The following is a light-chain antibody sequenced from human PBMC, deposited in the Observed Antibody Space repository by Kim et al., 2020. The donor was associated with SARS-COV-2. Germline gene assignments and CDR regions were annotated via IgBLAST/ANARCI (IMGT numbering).Light chain of an antibody. CDR2: SDY. CDR1: DSNIGSNP. CDR3: AAWDDSQGGFVI. V-gene: IGLV1-44*01. Sequence: QPVPTQSPSASGTPGQSVTISCSGSDSNIGSNPVNWYQQLPGTAPKLLIYSDYHRPSGVPDRFSGGKSGTSASLAISGLQSEDEGDYYCAAWDDSQGGFVIFGAGTQLTVL. J-gene: IGLJ2*01.